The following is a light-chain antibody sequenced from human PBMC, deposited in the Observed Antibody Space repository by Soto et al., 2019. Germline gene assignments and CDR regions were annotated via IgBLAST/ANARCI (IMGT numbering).Light chain of an antibody. CDR3: QQLSHYPYT. CDR1: YDISSS. CDR2: DSS. Sequence: DIQLTQSPSFLSASVEDRVTISCRDSYDISSSLAWYQQEPGKPPKLLIYDSSTLQTGVPSIFTGSGSGRKFTLTISGLQFGDFATYFCQQLSHYPYTFGQGTKLEI. J-gene: IGKJ2*01. V-gene: IGKV1-9*01.